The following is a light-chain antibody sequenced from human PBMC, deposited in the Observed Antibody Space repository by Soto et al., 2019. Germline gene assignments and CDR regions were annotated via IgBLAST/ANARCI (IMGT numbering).Light chain of an antibody. CDR1: QAISKY. J-gene: IGKJ4*01. V-gene: IGKV1-27*01. CDR3: QKFNAVPT. CDR2: AAS. Sequence: DIQMTQSPSSLSASVGDRVTITCRASQAISKYLAWYQQKPGKVPTLLIYAASTLQSGVPSRFSGSGSGTDFTLTISSLQPEDAATYYCQKFNAVPTFGGGTKVEI.